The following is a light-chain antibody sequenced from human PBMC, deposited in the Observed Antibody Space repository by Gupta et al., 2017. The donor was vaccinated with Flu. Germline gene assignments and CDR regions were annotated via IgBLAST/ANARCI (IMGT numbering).Light chain of an antibody. V-gene: IGKV3-20*01. Sequence: EGVFTQSPGTLSLSPGDTATLSCRASESINTRPLAWYQQKPGQAPRVLIYRAFYRATGVPERFRGSGSGTDFTLTITRLEPEDFAVYFCQHVGSSPLYSFGQGTKLEIK. CDR3: QHVGSSPLYS. J-gene: IGKJ2*03. CDR2: RAF. CDR1: ESINTRP.